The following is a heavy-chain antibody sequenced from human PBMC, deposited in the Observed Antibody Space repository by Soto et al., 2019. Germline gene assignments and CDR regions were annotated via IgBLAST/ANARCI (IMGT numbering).Heavy chain of an antibody. Sequence: QVQLVESGGGVVQPGRSLRLSCAASGFTFSTYAMHWVRQAPGKGLEWVAVISYDGSNKYYADSVKGRFTISRDNSXXXXXXXXXXXXXXXXXXXXXXXXXXXXXXXXXXXXXYXGMDVWGQGTTVTVSS. CDR2: ISYDGSNK. CDR3: XXXXXXXXXXXXXXXXYXGMDV. V-gene: IGHV3-30-3*01. CDR1: GFTFSTYA. J-gene: IGHJ6*02.